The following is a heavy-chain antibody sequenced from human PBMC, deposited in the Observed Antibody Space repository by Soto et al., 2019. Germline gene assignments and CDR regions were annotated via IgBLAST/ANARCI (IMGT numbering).Heavy chain of an antibody. J-gene: IGHJ4*02. CDR3: AKESYNRRTDFDH. D-gene: IGHD3-10*01. CDR1: GFTFSSCA. V-gene: IGHV3-23*01. CDR2: IGGSGVDT. Sequence: EVQLLESGGGLVQPGGSLRLSCAASGFTFSSCAMSWVRQAPGKGLEWVSGIGGSGVDTHYVDSVKGRFTISRDNAQNKLYLQMNSLRADDTAVYYCAKESYNRRTDFDHWGQGTQVTVSS.